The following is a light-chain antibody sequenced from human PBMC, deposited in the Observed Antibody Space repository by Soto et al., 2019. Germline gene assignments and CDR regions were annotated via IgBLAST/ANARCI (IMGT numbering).Light chain of an antibody. CDR3: RSYSRSSTLV. V-gene: IGLV2-14*01. CDR1: SSDVGGYNY. Sequence: QSALTQPASVSGSPGQSITISCTGTSSDVGGYNYVSWYQQHPGKAPKLMIYDVSNRPSGVSNRFSGSKSGNTASLTISGLQADDEAHYYCRSYSRSSTLVFGGGTKLTVL. J-gene: IGLJ2*01. CDR2: DVS.